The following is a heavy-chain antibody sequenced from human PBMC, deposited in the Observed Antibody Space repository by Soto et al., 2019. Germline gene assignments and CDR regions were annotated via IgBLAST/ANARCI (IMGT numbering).Heavy chain of an antibody. D-gene: IGHD2-2*02. CDR1: GGTFSSYA. CDR3: ARYPYCSSTSCYTGVGYYYYYGMDV. CDR2: IIPIFGTA. Sequence: SVKVSCKASGGTFSSYAISWVRQAPGQGLEWMGGIIPIFGTANYAQKFQGRVTITADKSTSTAYMELSSLRSEDTAVYYCARYPYCSSTSCYTGVGYYYYYGMDVWGQGTTVTVSS. V-gene: IGHV1-69*06. J-gene: IGHJ6*02.